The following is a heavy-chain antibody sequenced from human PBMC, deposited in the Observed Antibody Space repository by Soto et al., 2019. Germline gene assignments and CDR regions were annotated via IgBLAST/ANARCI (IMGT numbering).Heavy chain of an antibody. CDR2: ISAYNGNT. J-gene: IGHJ6*03. CDR1: GYTFTSYG. D-gene: IGHD2-15*01. V-gene: IGHV1-18*01. Sequence: EASVKVSCKASGYTFTSYGISWVRQAPGQGLEWMGWISAYNGNTNYAQKLQGRVTMTTDTSTSTAYMELRSLRSDDTAVYYCARDGAGYCSGGSCSPKHYYYYYMDVWGKGTTVTVSS. CDR3: ARDGAGYCSGGSCSPKHYYYYYMDV.